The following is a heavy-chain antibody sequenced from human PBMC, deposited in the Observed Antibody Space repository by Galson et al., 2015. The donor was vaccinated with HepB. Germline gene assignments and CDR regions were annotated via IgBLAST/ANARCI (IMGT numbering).Heavy chain of an antibody. V-gene: IGHV4-39*01. CDR2: IYYSGST. Sequence: SETLSLTCTVSGGSISSSSYYWGWIRQPPGKGLEWIGSIYYSGSTYYNPSLKSRVTISVDTSKNQFSLKLSSVTAADTAVYYCARPDKPLTIAAELPWYFQHWGQGTLVTVSS. CDR3: ARPDKPLTIAAELPWYFQH. CDR1: GGSISSSSYY. D-gene: IGHD6-25*01. J-gene: IGHJ1*01.